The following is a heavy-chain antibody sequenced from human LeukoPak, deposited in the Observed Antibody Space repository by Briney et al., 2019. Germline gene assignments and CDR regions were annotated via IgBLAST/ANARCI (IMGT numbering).Heavy chain of an antibody. J-gene: IGHJ4*02. CDR1: GFTFSSYA. D-gene: IGHD4-17*01. CDR3: VKASVYGDYALGY. CDR2: ISSNGGST. V-gene: IGHV3-64D*06. Sequence: PGGSLRLSCSASGFTFSSYAMHWVRQAPGKGLEYVSAISSNGGSTYYADSVKGRFTISRDNSKNTLYLQMSSLRAEDTAVYYCVKASVYGDYALGYWGQGTLVTVSS.